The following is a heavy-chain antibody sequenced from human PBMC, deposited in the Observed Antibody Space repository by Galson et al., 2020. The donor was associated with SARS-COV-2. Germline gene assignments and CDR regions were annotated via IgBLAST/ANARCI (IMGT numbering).Heavy chain of an antibody. Sequence: SETLSLTCAVYGGPFSDHSWTWVRQPPGKGLEWIGEISHSGSTNYSPSLKSRVFMSVDTSKNQFSLKVRSVTAADTAVYYCARGGSRPIMAFDYYYFYMDVWGKGTTVTISS. V-gene: IGHV4-34*01. CDR2: ISHSGST. CDR1: GGPFSDHS. CDR3: ARGGSRPIMAFDYYYFYMDV. J-gene: IGHJ6*03. D-gene: IGHD3-10*01.